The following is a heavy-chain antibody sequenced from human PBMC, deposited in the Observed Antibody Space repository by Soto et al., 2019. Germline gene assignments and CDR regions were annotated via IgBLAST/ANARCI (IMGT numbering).Heavy chain of an antibody. CDR1: GGTFSSYA. Sequence: QVQLVQSGAEVTKPGSSVKVSCKASGGTFSSYAISWVRQAPGQGLEWMGGIIPIFGTANYAQTFQGRVTITADESPSTAYMELSSLRSEDTAVYYGAGGYYYDSSGYYYFDYRGQGTLVTVSS. D-gene: IGHD3-22*01. V-gene: IGHV1-69*01. J-gene: IGHJ4*02. CDR2: IIPIFGTA. CDR3: AGGYYYDSSGYYYFDY.